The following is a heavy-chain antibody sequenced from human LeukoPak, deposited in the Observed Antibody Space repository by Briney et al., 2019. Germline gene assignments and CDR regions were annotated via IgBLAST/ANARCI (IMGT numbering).Heavy chain of an antibody. V-gene: IGHV1-18*01. D-gene: IGHD3-10*01. CDR3: ARDPSYYYGSGSFGY. CDR1: GYTFTSYG. CDR2: ISAYNGNT. J-gene: IGHJ4*02. Sequence: ASVKVSCKAPGYTFTSYGISWVRQAPGQGLEWMGWISAYNGNTNYAQKLQGRVTMTTDTSTSTAYMELRSLRSDDTAVYYCARDPSYYYGSGSFGYWGQGTLVTVSS.